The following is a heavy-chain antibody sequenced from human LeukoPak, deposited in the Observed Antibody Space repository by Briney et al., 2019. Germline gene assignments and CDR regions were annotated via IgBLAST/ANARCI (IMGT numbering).Heavy chain of an antibody. CDR3: AKHYGSGTYYNYFTY. CDR2: ISGSGGNT. CDR1: GFTFSSYS. J-gene: IGHJ4*02. Sequence: GGSLSLSCAASGFTFSSYSMSWIRQAPGRGLEWGSAISGSGGNTYYADFVKGRFTISRDNSQNTLFLQMSSLRADDTATYYCAKHYGSGTYYNYFTYCGRGTLVSVSS. D-gene: IGHD3-10*01. V-gene: IGHV3-23*01.